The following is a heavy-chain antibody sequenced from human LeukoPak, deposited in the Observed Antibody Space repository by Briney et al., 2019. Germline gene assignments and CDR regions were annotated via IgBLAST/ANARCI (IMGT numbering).Heavy chain of an antibody. V-gene: IGHV3-66*01. CDR2: ICSGGST. Sequence: GGSLRLFCAASGVTVSNNYMNWVRQAPGKGLEWVSLICSGGSTYYADSVKGRFTISRDNSKNTLYLQMNSLRAEDTAVYYCARDPPAVAANTYGWGQGTLVTVSS. CDR3: ARDPPAVAANTYG. D-gene: IGHD6-6*01. J-gene: IGHJ4*02. CDR1: GVTVSNNY.